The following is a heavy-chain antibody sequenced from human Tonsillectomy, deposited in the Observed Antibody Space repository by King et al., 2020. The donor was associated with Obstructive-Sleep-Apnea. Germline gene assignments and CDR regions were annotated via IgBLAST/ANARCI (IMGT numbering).Heavy chain of an antibody. J-gene: IGHJ6*02. V-gene: IGHV1-69*09. CDR3: ASPVGQDIVVVPAAIGYYYYGMDV. CDR2: IIPILGIA. Sequence: QLVQSGAEVKKPGSSVKVSCKASGGTFSSYAISWVRQAPGQGLEWMGGIIPILGIANYAQKFQGRVTITADKSTSTAYMELSSLRSEDTAVYYLASPVGQDIVVVPAAIGYYYYGMDVWGQGTTVTVSS. CDR1: GGTFSSYA. D-gene: IGHD2-2*02.